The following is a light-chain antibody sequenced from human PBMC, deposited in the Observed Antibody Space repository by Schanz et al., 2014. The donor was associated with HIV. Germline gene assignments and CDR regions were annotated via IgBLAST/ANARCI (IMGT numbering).Light chain of an antibody. CDR1: QSISNW. V-gene: IGKV1-5*01. Sequence: DIQMTQSPSTLSASVGDRITITCRASQSISNWLAWYQQKPGKAPDLLIYEASILETGVPSRFSGSGSGTDFTLTISSLQPEDFATYYCQQLKSYPLSFGGGTKVEIK. J-gene: IGKJ4*01. CDR2: EAS. CDR3: QQLKSYPLS.